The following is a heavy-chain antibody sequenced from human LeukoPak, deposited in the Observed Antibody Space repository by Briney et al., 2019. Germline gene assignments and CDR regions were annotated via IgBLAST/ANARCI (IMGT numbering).Heavy chain of an antibody. CDR3: VRDVGVGTGIYYYFDY. D-gene: IGHD2-8*02. CDR2: VSYDGGHT. Sequence: GGSLRLSCAASGFTFGSYAMHWVRQAPGKGLEWVGLVSYDGGHTDYGDSVRGRFSISRDNSKNTVYLQMSSPRADDSAVYYCVRDVGVGTGIYYYFDYWGQGTLVTVSS. J-gene: IGHJ4*02. V-gene: IGHV3-33*01. CDR1: GFTFGSYA.